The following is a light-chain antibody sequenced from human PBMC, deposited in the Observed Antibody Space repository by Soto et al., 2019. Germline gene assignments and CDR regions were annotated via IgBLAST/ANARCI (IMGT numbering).Light chain of an antibody. CDR1: QSISSW. CDR2: DAS. Sequence: DIQMTQSPSTLSASVGDRVTITCRVSQSISSWLAWYQQKPGKAPKLLIYDASSLKSGVPSRFSGSGSGTEFTLTISSLPPDDFETYYCPQYNSYWTFGQGTKVEIK. V-gene: IGKV1-5*01. J-gene: IGKJ1*01. CDR3: PQYNSYWT.